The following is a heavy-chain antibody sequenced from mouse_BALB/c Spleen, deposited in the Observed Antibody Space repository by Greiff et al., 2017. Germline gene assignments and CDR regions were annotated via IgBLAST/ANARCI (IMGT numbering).Heavy chain of an antibody. J-gene: IGHJ4*01. V-gene: IGHV5-17*02. CDR2: ISSGSSTI. D-gene: IGHD1-1*01. Sequence: EVKLVESGGGLVQPGGSRKLSCAASGFTFSSFGMHWVRQAPEKGLEWVAYISSGSSTIYYADTVKGRFTISRDNPKNTQFLQMTSLRSEDTAMYYCARGDYYGSSYRDAMDYWGQGTSVTVSS. CDR1: GFTFSSFG. CDR3: ARGDYYGSSYRDAMDY.